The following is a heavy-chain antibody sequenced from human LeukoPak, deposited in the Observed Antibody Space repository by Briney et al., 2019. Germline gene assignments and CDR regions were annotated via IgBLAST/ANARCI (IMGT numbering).Heavy chain of an antibody. D-gene: IGHD3-16*02. CDR2: VYSRWSS. V-gene: IGHV4-4*09. CDR3: ASQNLGQLSFFDD. J-gene: IGHJ4*02. CDR1: GASLSSYF. Sequence: SETLSLTCSVSGASLSSYFWAWLRQPPGKRLEWIGYVYSRWSSDYNPPFKSRVSMSVDTSKSQVSLKLTSVSAADTAVYYCASQNLGQLSFFDDWGQGTLVTVSS.